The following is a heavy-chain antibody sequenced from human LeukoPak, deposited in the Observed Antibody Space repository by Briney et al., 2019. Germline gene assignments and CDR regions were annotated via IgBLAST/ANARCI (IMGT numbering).Heavy chain of an antibody. J-gene: IGHJ6*02. CDR2: INHSGST. CDR1: GGSFSGYY. V-gene: IGHV4-34*01. Sequence: SETLSLTCAVYGGSFSGYYWSWIRQPPGKGLERIGEINHSGSTNYNPSLKSRVTISVGTSKNQFSLKLSSVTAADTAVYYCAREYYYGSGSYYYYYYYGMDVWGQGTTVTVSS. D-gene: IGHD3-10*01. CDR3: AREYYYGSGSYYYYYYYGMDV.